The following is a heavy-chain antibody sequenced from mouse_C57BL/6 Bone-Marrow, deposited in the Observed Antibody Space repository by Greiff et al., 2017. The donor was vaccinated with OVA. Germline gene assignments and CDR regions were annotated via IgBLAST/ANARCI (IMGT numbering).Heavy chain of an antibody. V-gene: IGHV1-69*01. Sequence: QVQLKQPGAELVMPGASVKLSCKASGYTFTSYWMHWVKQRPGQGLEWIGEIDPSDSYTNYNQKFKGKSTLTVDKSSSTAYMQLSSLTSEDSAVYYCAKPAYYGNYGGGFAMDYWGQGTSVTVSS. CDR3: AKPAYYGNYGGGFAMDY. J-gene: IGHJ4*01. CDR1: GYTFTSYW. CDR2: IDPSDSYT. D-gene: IGHD2-10*01.